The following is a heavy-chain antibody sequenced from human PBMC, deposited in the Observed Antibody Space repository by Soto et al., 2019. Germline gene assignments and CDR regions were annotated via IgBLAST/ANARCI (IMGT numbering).Heavy chain of an antibody. Sequence: SETLSLTCAVSGGSISSGGYSWSWIRQPPGKGLEWIGYIYYSGSTNYNPSLKSRVTISVDTSKNQFSLKLSSVTAADTAVYYCARDIMGTNYYYYGLDVWGQGTTVTVSS. CDR1: GGSISSGGYS. D-gene: IGHD2-8*01. CDR3: ARDIMGTNYYYYGLDV. CDR2: IYYSGST. J-gene: IGHJ6*02. V-gene: IGHV4-61*08.